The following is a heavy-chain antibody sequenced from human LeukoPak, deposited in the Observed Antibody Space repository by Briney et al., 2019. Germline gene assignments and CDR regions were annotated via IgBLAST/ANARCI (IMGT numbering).Heavy chain of an antibody. Sequence: ASVKVSCKASGYTYTDYYMHWVRQAPGQGLEWMGWINPNSGGTNYARKFQGRVTMTRDTSISTAYMELSSLRSEDTAVYYCAAWDDSSGSYFDYWGQGTLVTVSS. CDR3: AAWDDSSGSYFDY. CDR2: INPNSGGT. J-gene: IGHJ4*02. CDR1: GYTYTDYY. V-gene: IGHV1-2*02. D-gene: IGHD3-22*01.